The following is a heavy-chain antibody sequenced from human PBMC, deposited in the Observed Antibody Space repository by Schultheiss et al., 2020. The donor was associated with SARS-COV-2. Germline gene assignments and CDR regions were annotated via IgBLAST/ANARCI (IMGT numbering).Heavy chain of an antibody. J-gene: IGHJ6*02. D-gene: IGHD4-17*01. CDR2: ISYDGSNK. CDR3: ARDRSYGSYGMDV. CDR1: GFTFSSYA. V-gene: IGHV3-30-3*01. Sequence: GSLRLSCAASGFTFSSYAMHWVRQAPGKGLEWVAVISYDGSNKYYADSVKGRFTISRDNSKNTLYLQMNSLRAEDTAVYYCARDRSYGSYGMDVWGQGTTVTVS.